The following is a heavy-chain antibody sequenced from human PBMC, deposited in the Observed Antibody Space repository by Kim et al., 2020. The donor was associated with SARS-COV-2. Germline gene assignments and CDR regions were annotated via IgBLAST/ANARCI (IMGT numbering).Heavy chain of an antibody. Sequence: GGSLRLSCAASGFTFSRRAMSWVRQVPGKGLEWIASVNNNNNPYYADSVKGRFTVSRDITKDTPYLQMNSLRADDTALYYCAKDHPSGGWPTFDPWGQGTLVAVSS. D-gene: IGHD2-15*01. CDR2: VNNNNNP. J-gene: IGHJ5*02. CDR3: AKDHPSGGWPTFDP. V-gene: IGHV3-23*05. CDR1: GFTFSRRA.